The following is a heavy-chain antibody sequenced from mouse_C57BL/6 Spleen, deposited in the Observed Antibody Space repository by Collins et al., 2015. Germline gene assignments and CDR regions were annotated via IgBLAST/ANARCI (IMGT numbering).Heavy chain of an antibody. CDR1: GYVFSTSW. V-gene: IGHV1-82*01. J-gene: IGHJ1*01. CDR3: ARDGNYYGSSLAWYFDV. Sequence: QVRLQQSGPELVKPGASVKISCKVSGYVFSTSWMNWVKQRPGQGLEWIGRIYPGDGDTKYNGKFKGKATLTADKSSSTAYMQLSSLSSMDSAVYFCARDGNYYGSSLAWYFDVWGAGTTVTVSS. CDR2: IYPGDGDT. D-gene: IGHD1-1*01.